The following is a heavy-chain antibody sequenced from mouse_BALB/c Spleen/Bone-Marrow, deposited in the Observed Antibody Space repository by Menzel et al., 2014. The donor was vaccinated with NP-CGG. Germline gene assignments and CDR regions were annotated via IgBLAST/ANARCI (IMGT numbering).Heavy chain of an antibody. D-gene: IGHD2-4*01. CDR3: AIYYDYAMDY. Sequence: QVQLQQSGAELVKPGASVKMSCKASGYTFTSYNMHWVKQTPGQGLEWIGAIXPGNGDTSYNQKFKGKATLTADKSSSTAYMQLSSLTSYDSAVYYCAIYYDYAMDYWGQGTSVTVSS. CDR1: GYTFTSYN. V-gene: IGHV1-12*01. CDR2: IXPGNGDT. J-gene: IGHJ4*01.